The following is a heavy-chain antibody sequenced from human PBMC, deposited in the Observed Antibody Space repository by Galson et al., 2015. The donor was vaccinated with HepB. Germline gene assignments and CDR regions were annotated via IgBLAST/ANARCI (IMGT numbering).Heavy chain of an antibody. Sequence: SETLSLTCTVSGGSISSSSYYWGWIRQPPGKGLEWIGSIYYSGSTYYNPSLKSRVTISVDTSRNQFSLKLSSVTAADTAVYYCYGLYCSSTSCHHFDDWGQGALVTVSS. V-gene: IGHV4-39*01. CDR2: IYYSGST. D-gene: IGHD2-2*01. J-gene: IGHJ4*02. CDR3: YGLYCSSTSCHHFDD. CDR1: GGSISSSSYY.